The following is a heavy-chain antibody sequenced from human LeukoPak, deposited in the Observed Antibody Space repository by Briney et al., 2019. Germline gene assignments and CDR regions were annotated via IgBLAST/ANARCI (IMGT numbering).Heavy chain of an antibody. J-gene: IGHJ6*04. D-gene: IGHD3-10*02. CDR2: ISSSGSTI. CDR1: GYSISNGYY. CDR3: AELGITMIGGV. Sequence: LSLTCTVPGYSISNGYYWGWIRQPPGKGLEWVSYISSSGSTIYYADSVKGRFTISRDNAKNSLYLQMNSLRAEDTAVYYCAELGITMIGGVWGKRTTVTISS. V-gene: IGHV3-11*04.